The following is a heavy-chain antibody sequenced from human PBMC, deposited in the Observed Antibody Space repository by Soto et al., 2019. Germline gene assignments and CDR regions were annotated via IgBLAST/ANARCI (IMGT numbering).Heavy chain of an antibody. CDR2: IFFTGSA. CDR1: CGSVSTGSYD. V-gene: IGHV4-61*01. J-gene: IGHJ6*02. Sequence: SETLSLTCNVSCGSVSTGSYDWRWIRQPPGKGLEWIGKIFFTGSAHYNPSLRNRVTMSVDTSKDQFSLTLTSVTAADTAVYYCARDAHGMDVWGQGTTVTVSS. CDR3: ARDAHGMDV.